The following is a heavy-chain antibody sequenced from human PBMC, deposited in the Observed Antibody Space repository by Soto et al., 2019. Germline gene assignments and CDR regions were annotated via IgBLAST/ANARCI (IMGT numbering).Heavy chain of an antibody. CDR2: IRSKANSYAT. J-gene: IGHJ6*03. Sequence: PGGSLRLSCAASGFTFSGSAMHWVRQASGKGLEWVGRIRSKANSYATAYAASAKGRFTISRDDSKNTAYLQMNSLKTEDTAVYYCTVTTPKNYYYYYYMDVWGKGTTVTVSS. CDR1: GFTFSGSA. CDR3: TVTTPKNYYYYYYMDV. D-gene: IGHD4-17*01. V-gene: IGHV3-73*01.